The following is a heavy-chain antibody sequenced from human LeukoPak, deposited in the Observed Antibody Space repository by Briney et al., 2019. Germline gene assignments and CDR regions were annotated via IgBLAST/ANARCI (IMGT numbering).Heavy chain of an antibody. CDR2: TYYRSKWYN. CDR3: ARGIRRVLRFLEWFNYYYMDV. Sequence: SQTLSLTCAISGDSVSSNSAAWNWIRQSPSRGLEWLGRTYYRSKWYNDYAVSVKSRITINPDTSKNQFSLQLNSVTPEDTAVYYCARGIRRVLRFLEWFNYYYMDVWGKGTTVTVSS. V-gene: IGHV6-1*01. CDR1: GDSVSSNSAA. J-gene: IGHJ6*03. D-gene: IGHD3-3*01.